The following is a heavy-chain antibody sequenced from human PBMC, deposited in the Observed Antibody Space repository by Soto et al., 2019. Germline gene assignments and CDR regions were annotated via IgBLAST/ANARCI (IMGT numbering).Heavy chain of an antibody. D-gene: IGHD2-2*01. CDR1: GGTFSSYA. CDR2: IIPISGTA. J-gene: IGHJ6*02. CDR3: ARSQGSSTSLEIYYYYYYGMDV. V-gene: IGHV1-69*01. Sequence: QVQLVQSGAEVKKPGSSVKVSCKDSGGTFSSYAISWVRQAPGQGLEWMGGIIPISGTANYGQKFQGRVTITADESTSTAYMELSSLRSEDTAVYYCARSQGSSTSLEIYYYYYYGMDVWGQGTTVTVSS.